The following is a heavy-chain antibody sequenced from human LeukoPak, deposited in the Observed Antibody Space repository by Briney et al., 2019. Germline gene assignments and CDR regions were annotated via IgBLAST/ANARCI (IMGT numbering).Heavy chain of an antibody. CDR1: GLTFSGSA. Sequence: GGSLRLSCAASGLTFSGSAMSWVRQAPGKGLEWVSLISGSGNRTYYADSVKGRFTISRDNSKNTLYLQMNSLRAEDTALYYCAKVLVLVSANRYYFDYWGQRTLVTVSS. CDR3: AKVLVLVSANRYYFDY. CDR2: ISGSGNRT. J-gene: IGHJ4*02. V-gene: IGHV3-23*01. D-gene: IGHD2-8*01.